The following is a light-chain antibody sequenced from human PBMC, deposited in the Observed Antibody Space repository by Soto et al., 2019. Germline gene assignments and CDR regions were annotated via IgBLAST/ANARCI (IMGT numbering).Light chain of an antibody. Sequence: QSALTQPPSASGSPGQSVTISCTGTSSDVGGYNYVSWFQQHPGKAPKLMIYEVNKRPSGVPDRFSGSKSGNTASLTVPGLQADAEADYYCSTYAGSNNYVFGSGTKVTVL. CDR3: STYAGSNNYV. J-gene: IGLJ1*01. CDR2: EVN. V-gene: IGLV2-8*01. CDR1: SSDVGGYNY.